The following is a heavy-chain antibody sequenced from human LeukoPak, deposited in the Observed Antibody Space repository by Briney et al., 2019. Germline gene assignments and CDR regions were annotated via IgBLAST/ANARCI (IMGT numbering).Heavy chain of an antibody. Sequence: PGGSLRLSCVASGFTFSNYAMSWVRQAPGKGLEWVSVISGNGGSTFYANSVKGRFTTSRDNSKNTLSLQMNSLKAEDTAVYYCAKDRGYDFSYGLDVWGLGTTVTVSS. CDR2: ISGNGGST. CDR3: AKDRGYDFSYGLDV. D-gene: IGHD3-3*01. CDR1: GFTFSNYA. V-gene: IGHV3-23*01. J-gene: IGHJ6*02.